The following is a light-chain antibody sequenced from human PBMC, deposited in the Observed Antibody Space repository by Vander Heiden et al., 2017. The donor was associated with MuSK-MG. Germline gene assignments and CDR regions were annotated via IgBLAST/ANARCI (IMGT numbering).Light chain of an antibody. CDR3: AAWDDSLSGGV. CDR1: SSNIGSNY. Sequence: QSVLTQPPSASGTPGQRVTISCSGSSSNIGSNYVYWYQQLPGTAPKLLIYSNNQRPSGVPDRFSGSKSGTSASLAISGLRSEDEADDYCAAWDDSLSGGVFGGGTKLTVI. V-gene: IGLV1-47*02. J-gene: IGLJ2*01. CDR2: SNN.